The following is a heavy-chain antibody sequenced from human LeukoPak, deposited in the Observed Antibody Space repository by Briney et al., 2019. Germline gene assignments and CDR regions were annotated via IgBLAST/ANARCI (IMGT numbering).Heavy chain of an antibody. J-gene: IGHJ4*02. CDR1: GYTFTDYY. CDR2: INPNSGDT. D-gene: IGHD3-10*01. Sequence: AASVTVSFTASGYTFTDYYMHWVRQAPGQGLEWMGWINPNSGDTNYAQKFQGRVTMTRDTSINTAYMDLSRLRFDDTAVYYCAIEAHGSGSYYPDYWGQGTLVTVSS. CDR3: AIEAHGSGSYYPDY. V-gene: IGHV1-2*02.